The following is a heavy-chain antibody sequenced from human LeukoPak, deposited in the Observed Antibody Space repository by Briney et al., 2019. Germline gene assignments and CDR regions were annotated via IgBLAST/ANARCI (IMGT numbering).Heavy chain of an antibody. D-gene: IGHD3-3*01. CDR2: IIPIYGIT. CDR3: ASPTYYDFWSGYHQFDN. CDR1: GGTFSSFA. V-gene: IGHV1-69*05. J-gene: IGHJ4*02. Sequence: SVKVSCKASGGTFSSFAISWVRQAPGQGLEWMGRIIPIYGITNYAQKFQGRVTITTDESTSTAYMDLRSLRSEDTAVYFCASPTYYDFWSGYHQFDNWGQGNLVTVSS.